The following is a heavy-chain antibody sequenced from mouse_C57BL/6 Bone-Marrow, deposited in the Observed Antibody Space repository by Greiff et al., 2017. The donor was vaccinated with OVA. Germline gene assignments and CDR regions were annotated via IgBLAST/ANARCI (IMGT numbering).Heavy chain of an antibody. CDR2: ISDGGSYT. CDR1: GFTFSSYA. Sequence: EVKLMESGGGLVKPGGSLKLSCAASGFTFSSYAMSLVRQTPEKRLEWVATISDGGSYTYYPDNVKGRFTISRDNAKNNLYLQMSHLKSEDTAMYYCARDRELRPFDYWGQGTTLTVSS. CDR3: ARDRELRPFDY. J-gene: IGHJ2*01. V-gene: IGHV5-4*01. D-gene: IGHD3-2*02.